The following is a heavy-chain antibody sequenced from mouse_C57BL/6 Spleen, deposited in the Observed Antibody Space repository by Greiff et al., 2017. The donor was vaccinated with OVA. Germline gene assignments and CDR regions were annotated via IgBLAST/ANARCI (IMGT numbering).Heavy chain of an antibody. J-gene: IGHJ3*01. CDR1: GFTFNTYA. CDR2: IRSKSSNYAT. CDR3: VRDRYSNYSAWFAY. Sequence: EVQLQESGGGLVQPKGSLKLSCAASGFTFNTYAMHWVRQAPGKGLEWVARIRSKSSNYATYYADSVKDRFTISRDDSQSMLYLQMNNLKTEDTAMYYCVRDRYSNYSAWFAYWGQGTLVTVSA. D-gene: IGHD2-5*01. V-gene: IGHV10-3*01.